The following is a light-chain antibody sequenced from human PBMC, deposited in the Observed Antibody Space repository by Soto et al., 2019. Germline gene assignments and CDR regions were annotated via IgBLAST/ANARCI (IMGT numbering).Light chain of an antibody. V-gene: IGKV1-5*03. J-gene: IGKJ4*01. CDR3: QQYQSVSLLT. CDR2: KAS. CDR1: QSISNW. Sequence: DIQMTQSPSTLSASAGDRVTITCRASQSISNWLAWYQQKPGKAPKLLIYKASTLERGVPSRFSGSASGTEFTLTISSRQPDDVAAYYYQQYQSVSLLTFGGGTKVEIK.